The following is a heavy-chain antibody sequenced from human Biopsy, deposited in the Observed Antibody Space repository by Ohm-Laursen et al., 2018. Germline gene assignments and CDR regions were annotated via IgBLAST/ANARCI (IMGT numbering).Heavy chain of an antibody. CDR1: GGSFSGYF. J-gene: IGHJ4*02. CDR2: INHRGNT. CDR3: AVLYGAFDY. D-gene: IGHD4/OR15-4a*01. Sequence: PSETLSLTCVVSGGSFSGYFCSWIRQPPGKGLEWIGEINHRGNTKYSPSLRSRVSISVDTPKNQFSLNVNSVTAADTAVYYCAVLYGAFDYWGQGQLVSVSA. V-gene: IGHV4-34*01.